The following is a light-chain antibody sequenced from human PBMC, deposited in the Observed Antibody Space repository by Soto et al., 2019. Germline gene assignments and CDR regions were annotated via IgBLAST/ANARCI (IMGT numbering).Light chain of an antibody. CDR1: QSVSSS. V-gene: IGKV3-11*01. J-gene: IGKJ2*01. CDR2: DAS. CDR3: QQRSNWPPYA. Sequence: EIGLTQSPATLSLSPRERATLSCRASQSVSSSLAWSQQNPGQAPRLLLYDASNRDTGIPARFSGSGSGTDFTLTISSLEPEEFAVYYCQQRSNWPPYAFGQGTKLE.